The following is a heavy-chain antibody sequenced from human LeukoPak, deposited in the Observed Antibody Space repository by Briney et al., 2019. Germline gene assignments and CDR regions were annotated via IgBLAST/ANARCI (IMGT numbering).Heavy chain of an antibody. CDR3: AREFYGDYNDAFDI. CDR1: GFTFSSYW. D-gene: IGHD4-17*01. CDR2: IKQDGSEK. J-gene: IGHJ3*02. V-gene: IGHV3-7*01. Sequence: PGGSLRLSCAASGFTFSSYWMSWVRQAPGKGLEWVAKIKQDGSEKYYVDSVKGRFTISRDNAKNSLYLQMNSLRAEDTAVYYCAREFYGDYNDAFDIWGQGTMVTVSS.